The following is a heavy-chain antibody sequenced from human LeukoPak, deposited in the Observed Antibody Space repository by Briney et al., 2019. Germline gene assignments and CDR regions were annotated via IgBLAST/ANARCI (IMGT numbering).Heavy chain of an antibody. D-gene: IGHD6-19*01. CDR3: ARATSGWPSDF. Sequence: PGGSLRLSCVASRFTFSSYETFWVRQAPGKGLEWVSYISGSTTTTYYADSVEGRFTISRDNAKNSLFLQLNSLRAEDTGLYYCARATSGWPSDFWGQGTLVTVSS. CDR1: RFTFSSYE. V-gene: IGHV3-48*03. J-gene: IGHJ4*02. CDR2: ISGSTTTT.